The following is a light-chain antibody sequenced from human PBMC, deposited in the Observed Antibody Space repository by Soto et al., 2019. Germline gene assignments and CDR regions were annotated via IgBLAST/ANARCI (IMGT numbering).Light chain of an antibody. CDR2: AAS. CDR3: KKYNSAPRP. CDR1: QGISNY. V-gene: IGKV1-27*01. J-gene: IGKJ3*01. Sequence: DIQMTQSPSSLSASVGDRVTITCRATQGISNYLAWYQQKPGKVPKLLIYAASTLQSGVPSRFSVSGLGTDFTLTISSLQPADVATYYCKKYNSAPRPFGPGTKVAIK.